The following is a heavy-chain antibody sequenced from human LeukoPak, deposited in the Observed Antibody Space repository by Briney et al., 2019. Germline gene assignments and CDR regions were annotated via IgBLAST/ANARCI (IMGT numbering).Heavy chain of an antibody. D-gene: IGHD3-22*01. V-gene: IGHV4-30-2*01. CDR1: GGSISGGDFS. Sequence: PSETLSLTCTVSGGSISGGDFSWSWIRQPPGKGLEWIGYIYLSGSAYYNPSLKSRVTISIDKSKNQLSLKLNSVSAADTAVYYCARHSSDYDSSGSAEYFQHWGQGTLVTVSS. J-gene: IGHJ1*01. CDR3: ARHSSDYDSSGSAEYFQH. CDR2: IYLSGSA.